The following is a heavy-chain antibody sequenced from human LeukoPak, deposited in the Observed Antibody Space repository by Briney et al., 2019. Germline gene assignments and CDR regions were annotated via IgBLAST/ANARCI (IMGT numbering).Heavy chain of an antibody. V-gene: IGHV3-23*01. D-gene: IGHD3-3*01. CDR1: GFTFSSYA. Sequence: GGSLRLXCAASGFTFSSYAMSWVRQAPGKGLEWVSAISGSGGSTYYADSVKGRFTISRDNSKNTLYLQMNSLRAEDTAVYYCAKGFWSGYYLFDYWGQGTLVTVSS. CDR3: AKGFWSGYYLFDY. J-gene: IGHJ4*02. CDR2: ISGSGGST.